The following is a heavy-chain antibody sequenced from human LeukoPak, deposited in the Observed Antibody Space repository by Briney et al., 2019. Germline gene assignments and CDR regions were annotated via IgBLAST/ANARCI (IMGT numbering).Heavy chain of an antibody. D-gene: IGHD1-26*01. J-gene: IGHJ4*02. CDR1: GFTFRSYL. V-gene: IGHV3-7*01. CDR3: ARDVGGSLDY. Sequence: GGSLRLSCAASGFTFRSYLMAWVRQAPGKGAEWVANIKEDESAKHQADSVKGRFTISRDNAQNSVYLQMSSLRGEDTAVYYCARDVGGSLDYWGQGTLVTVSS. CDR2: IKEDESAK.